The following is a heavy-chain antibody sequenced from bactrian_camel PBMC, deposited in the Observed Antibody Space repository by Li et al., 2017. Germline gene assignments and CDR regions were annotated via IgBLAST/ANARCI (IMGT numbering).Heavy chain of an antibody. Sequence: HVQLVESGGGSVQAGGSLRLACTGSGFTFQTSRMGWYRQSPRNPREMVANINSDGTIVYDDSVKGRFTISRDNAKNMLFLQMNNLKPEDTAMYYCAADQDPICFNVFKGSGHWGQGTQVTVS. J-gene: IGHJ4*01. V-gene: IGHV3S53*01. CDR3: AADQDPICFNVFKGSGH. CDR1: GFTFQTSR. CDR2: INSDGTI. D-gene: IGHD3*01.